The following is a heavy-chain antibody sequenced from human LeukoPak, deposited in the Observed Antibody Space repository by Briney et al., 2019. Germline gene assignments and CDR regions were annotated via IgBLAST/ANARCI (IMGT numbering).Heavy chain of an antibody. CDR3: ARARITILEGYPQPFDY. CDR1: GYTFTGCY. V-gene: IGHV1-2*02. J-gene: IGHJ4*02. Sequence: ASVKVSCKASGYTFTGCYMHWVRQAPGQGLEWMGWINPNSGGTNYAQKFQGRVTMTRDASISTAYMELSRLRSDDTAVYYCARARITILEGYPQPFDYWGQGTLVTVSS. D-gene: IGHD3-3*01. CDR2: INPNSGGT.